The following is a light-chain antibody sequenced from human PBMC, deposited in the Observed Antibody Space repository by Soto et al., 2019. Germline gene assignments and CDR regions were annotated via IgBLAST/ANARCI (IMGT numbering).Light chain of an antibody. CDR1: SSDIGSYNY. CDR2: EVS. CDR3: SSYTTSSTIV. J-gene: IGLJ7*01. V-gene: IGLV2-14*01. Sequence: QSALTQAASVSGSPGQSITISCTGTSSDIGSYNYVSWFQQYPGKAPKLIISEVSNRPSGVSTRFSGSKSGITASLTISGLQAEDEADYHCSSYTTSSTIVFGGGTQLTVL.